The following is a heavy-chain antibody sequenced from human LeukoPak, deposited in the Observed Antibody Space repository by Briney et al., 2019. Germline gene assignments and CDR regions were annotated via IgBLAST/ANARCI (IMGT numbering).Heavy chain of an antibody. D-gene: IGHD3-3*01. J-gene: IGHJ4*02. CDR2: ISGSSSTI. CDR1: GFTFSSYS. CDR3: ARDGLTIFDY. Sequence: GGSLRLSCVASGFTFSSYSMNWVRQAPGRGLEWISFISGSSSTIYYSSSVEGRFTISRDNSKNTLYLQMNSLRAEDTAVYYCARDGLTIFDYWGQGTLVTVSS. V-gene: IGHV3-48*01.